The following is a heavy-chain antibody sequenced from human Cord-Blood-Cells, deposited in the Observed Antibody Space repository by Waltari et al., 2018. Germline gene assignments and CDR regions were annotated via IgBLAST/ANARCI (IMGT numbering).Heavy chain of an antibody. J-gene: IGHJ4*02. CDR3: ARAGLLVGATDY. CDR1: GYTLTSYA. Sequence: QVQLVQSGAEVKKPGASVKVSCKASGYTLTSYAMHWVRQAPGQRLEWMGWINAGNGNTKYSQKFQGRVTITRDTSASTAYMELSSLRSEDTAVYYCARAGLLVGATDYWGQGTLVTVSS. CDR2: INAGNGNT. D-gene: IGHD1-26*01. V-gene: IGHV1-3*01.